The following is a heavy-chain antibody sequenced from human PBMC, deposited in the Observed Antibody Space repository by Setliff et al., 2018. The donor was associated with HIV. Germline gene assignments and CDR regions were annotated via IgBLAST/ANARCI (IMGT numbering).Heavy chain of an antibody. D-gene: IGHD3-3*01. Sequence: PSETLSLTCTVSGGSISSYYWSWIRQPAGKGLEWIGRIYTSGSTNYNPSFKSRVTTSVDTSKNQFSLKLSSVTAADTAVYYCARSFTYNFWSGLAGDAFDIWGQGTMVTVSS. J-gene: IGHJ3*02. CDR1: GGSISSYY. CDR3: ARSFTYNFWSGLAGDAFDI. CDR2: IYTSGST. V-gene: IGHV4-4*07.